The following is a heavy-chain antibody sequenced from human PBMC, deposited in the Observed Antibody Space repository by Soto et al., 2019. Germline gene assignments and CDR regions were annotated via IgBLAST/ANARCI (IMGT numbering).Heavy chain of an antibody. CDR2: ISGSGGST. J-gene: IGHJ4*02. CDR3: AKVYSSSWYYFDY. D-gene: IGHD6-13*01. V-gene: IGHV3-23*01. Sequence: GGSLRLSCAASGFTFSSYAMSWVRQAPVKGLEWVSAISGSGGSTYYADSVKGRFTISRDNSKNTLYLQMNSLRAEDTAVYYCAKVYSSSWYYFDYWGQGTLVTVSS. CDR1: GFTFSSYA.